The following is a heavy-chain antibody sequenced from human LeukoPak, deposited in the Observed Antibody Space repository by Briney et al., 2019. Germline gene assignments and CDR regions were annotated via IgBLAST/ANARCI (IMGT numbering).Heavy chain of an antibody. CDR3: ARWDDLFLIDF. CDR2: ISGSSSTI. D-gene: IGHD3-9*01. J-gene: IGHJ4*02. Sequence: GGSLRLSCVASEFIFSTFGMNWVRQAPGMGLEWVSYISGSSSTIYYADSVRGRFTISRDNAKNSLDLQMNSLRAEDTAVYYCARWDDLFLIDFWGQGTLVTVSS. CDR1: EFIFSTFG. V-gene: IGHV3-48*01.